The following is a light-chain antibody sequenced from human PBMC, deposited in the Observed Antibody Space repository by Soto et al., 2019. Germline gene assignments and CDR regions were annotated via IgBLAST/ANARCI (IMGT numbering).Light chain of an antibody. CDR2: EVS. CDR3: SLYTSSSTL. V-gene: IGLV2-18*01. J-gene: IGLJ2*01. Sequence: QSALTQPPSVSGSPGQSVTISCTGTSSDVGSYNRVSWYQQPPGTAPKLMIYEVSNRPSGVPDRFSGSKSGNTASLTISGLQAEDEADYYCSLYTSSSTLFGGETKLTVL. CDR1: SSDVGSYNR.